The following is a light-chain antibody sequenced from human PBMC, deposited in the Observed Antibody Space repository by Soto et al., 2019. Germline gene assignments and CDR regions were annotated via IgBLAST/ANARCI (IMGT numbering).Light chain of an antibody. CDR1: SSDVGGYNY. CDR3: SSYAGSKGV. Sequence: QSVLTQPPSASGSPGQSVTISCTGTSSDVGGYNYVSWYQQHPGKAPKLMIYEVSKRPSGVPDRFSGSQSGNTASLTVSGLQAEDEAEYYCSSYAGSKGVFGTGTKVTVL. V-gene: IGLV2-8*01. CDR2: EVS. J-gene: IGLJ1*01.